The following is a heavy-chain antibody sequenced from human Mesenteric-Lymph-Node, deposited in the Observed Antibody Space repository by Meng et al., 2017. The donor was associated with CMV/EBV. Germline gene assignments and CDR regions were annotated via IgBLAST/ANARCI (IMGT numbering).Heavy chain of an antibody. CDR1: GFTFSSYW. CDR2: IYSDVTRT. CDR3: TATRWLQSYGY. Sequence: GESLKISCAASGFTFSSYWLHWVRQAPGKGLVWVSRIYSDVTRTDYADSVKGRFTISRDNAKNTLYLQMNNLTAEDTAVYYCTATRWLQSYGYGGQGTLVTVSS. V-gene: IGHV3-74*01. J-gene: IGHJ4*02. D-gene: IGHD5-24*01.